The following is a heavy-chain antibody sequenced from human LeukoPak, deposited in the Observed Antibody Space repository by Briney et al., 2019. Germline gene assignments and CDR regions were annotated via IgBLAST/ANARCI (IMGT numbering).Heavy chain of an antibody. V-gene: IGHV3-21*01. CDR2: ISSSSSYI. Sequence: GRSLRLSCAASGFTFSSYSMNWVRQAPGKGLEWVSSISSSSSYIYYADSVKGRFNISRDNAKNLLYLQMNSLRAEDTAVYYCARGEYQLPGDYWGQGTLVTVSS. D-gene: IGHD2-2*01. J-gene: IGHJ4*02. CDR1: GFTFSSYS. CDR3: ARGEYQLPGDY.